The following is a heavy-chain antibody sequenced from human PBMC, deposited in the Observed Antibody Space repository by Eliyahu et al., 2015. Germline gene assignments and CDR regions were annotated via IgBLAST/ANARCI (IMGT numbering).Heavy chain of an antibody. V-gene: IGHV2-5*02. Sequence: QITLKESGPTLVKPTQTLTLTCTFSGFSLXATGVGVGWIRQPPGKALEWLALVYWDDDKRYRPSLQSRPTITKDTSENQVVLTMTNMDPVDTATYFCAHINDVCSSATCYRVVTFDYWGQGTLVTVSS. CDR3: AHINDVCSSATCYRVVTFDY. CDR1: GFSLXATGVG. D-gene: IGHD2-2*01. J-gene: IGHJ4*02. CDR2: VYWDDDK.